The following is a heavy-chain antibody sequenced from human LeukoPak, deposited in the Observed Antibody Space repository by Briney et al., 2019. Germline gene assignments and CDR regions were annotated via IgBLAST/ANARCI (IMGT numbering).Heavy chain of an antibody. J-gene: IGHJ4*02. Sequence: ASVKVSCKASGYTFTGYYIHWVRQAPGQGLEWMGRINPNGGGTNYAQKLQGRVTMTTDTSTSTAYMELRSLRSDDTAVYYCARARPRYSSSWTFFDYWGQGTLVTVSS. D-gene: IGHD6-13*01. CDR1: GYTFTGYY. V-gene: IGHV1-2*06. CDR3: ARARPRYSSSWTFFDY. CDR2: INPNGGGT.